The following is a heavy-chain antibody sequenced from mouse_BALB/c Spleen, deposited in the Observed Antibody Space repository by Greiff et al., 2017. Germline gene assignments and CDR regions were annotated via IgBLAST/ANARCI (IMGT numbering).Heavy chain of an antibody. V-gene: IGHV5-17*02. CDR2: ISSGSSTI. Sequence: EVKLVESGGGLVQPGGSRKLSCAASGFTFSSFGMHWVRQAPEKGLEWVAYISSGSSTIYYADTVKGRFTISRDNPKNTLFLQMTSLRSEDTAMYYCARGGPSGTDYAMDYWGQGTSVTVSS. CDR1: GFTFSSFG. J-gene: IGHJ4*01. D-gene: IGHD3-3*01. CDR3: ARGGPSGTDYAMDY.